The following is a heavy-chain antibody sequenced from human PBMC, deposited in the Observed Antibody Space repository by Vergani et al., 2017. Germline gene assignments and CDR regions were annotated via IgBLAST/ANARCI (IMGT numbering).Heavy chain of an antibody. V-gene: IGHV3-72*01. CDR1: GFTLSDHG. CDR3: ATLPLQTQQQVTS. D-gene: IGHD6-13*01. Sequence: EVQLVESGGGLVQPGGSLRLSCAASGFTLSDHGMDWVRQGPGKGLEWVGRSINKARSYTTEYSASVKGRFTISRDDSRNSLYLQMNSLKTEDTAVYYWATLPLQTQQQVTSWGQGTLVTVSS. J-gene: IGHJ5*02. CDR2: SINKARSYTT.